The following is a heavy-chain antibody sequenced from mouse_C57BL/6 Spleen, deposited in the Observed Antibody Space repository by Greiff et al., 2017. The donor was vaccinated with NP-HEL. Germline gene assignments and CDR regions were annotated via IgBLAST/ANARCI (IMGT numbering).Heavy chain of an antibody. Sequence: VQLKESGPVLVKPGASVKMSCKASGYTFTDYYMNWVKQSHGKSLEWIGVINPYNGGTSYNQKFKGKATLTVDKSSSTAYMELNSLTSEDSAVYYCARYGSSPPYYFDYWGQGTTLTVSS. V-gene: IGHV1-19*01. CDR2: INPYNGGT. D-gene: IGHD1-1*01. J-gene: IGHJ2*01. CDR3: ARYGSSPPYYFDY. CDR1: GYTFTDYY.